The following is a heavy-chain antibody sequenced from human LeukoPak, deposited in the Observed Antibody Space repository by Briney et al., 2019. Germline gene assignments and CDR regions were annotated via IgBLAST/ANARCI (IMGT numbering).Heavy chain of an antibody. D-gene: IGHD6-19*01. CDR1: GGSISNYH. Sequence: PSETLSLTCTVSGGSISNYHWSWMRQPPGKGLEWIGCFYHSGSTTYNPSLESRVTTSVDTSKNEFSLKLNSVTAADTAVYYCASTQQWLAFDYWGQGILVTVSS. V-gene: IGHV4-59*01. J-gene: IGHJ4*02. CDR2: FYHSGST. CDR3: ASTQQWLAFDY.